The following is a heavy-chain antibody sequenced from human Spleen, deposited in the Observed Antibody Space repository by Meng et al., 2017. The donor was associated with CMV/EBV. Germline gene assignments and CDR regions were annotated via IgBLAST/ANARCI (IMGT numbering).Heavy chain of an antibody. J-gene: IGHJ2*01. Sequence: GSGFTFGRFAMSWVRQAPGMGLEWVSAISGSISKTYYADSVKGRFTVSRDNSESMLYLQMNSLRAEDTAVYFCAQDWGQQKARYFDLWGRGTLVTVSS. V-gene: IGHV3-23*01. CDR3: AQDWGQQKARYFDL. CDR1: GFTFGRFA. CDR2: ISGSISKT. D-gene: IGHD3-16*01.